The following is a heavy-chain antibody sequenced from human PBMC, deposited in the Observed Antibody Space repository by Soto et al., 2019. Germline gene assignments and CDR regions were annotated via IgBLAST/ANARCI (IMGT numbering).Heavy chain of an antibody. D-gene: IGHD3-10*01. J-gene: IGHJ6*02. V-gene: IGHV5-51*01. CDR2: IYPGDSDT. Sequence: GESLKISCKGSGYSFTSYWIGWVRQMPGKGLEWMGIIYPGDSDTRYSPSFQGQVTISADKSINTAYLQWRSLKASDTAVYYCARQQGSRGSYVGMDVWGQGTTVTVSS. CDR3: ARQQGSRGSYVGMDV. CDR1: GYSFTSYW.